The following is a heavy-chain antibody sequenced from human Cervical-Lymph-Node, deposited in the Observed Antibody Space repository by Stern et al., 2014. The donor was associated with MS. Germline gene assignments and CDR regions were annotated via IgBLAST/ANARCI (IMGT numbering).Heavy chain of an antibody. CDR1: GFTVSNNY. Sequence: EVQLVESGGGLIQPGGSLRLSCAAPGFTVSNNYMSCVRQAPGKGLELVSLIYNGDRTYCAGSVKGRFTISRDSSKNKLFLQMNSLRAEDTAVYYCARAIFGVNTAAMAPDAFDTWGQGTMVTVSS. D-gene: IGHD3-3*01. J-gene: IGHJ3*02. CDR3: ARAIFGVNTAAMAPDAFDT. CDR2: IYNGDRT. V-gene: IGHV3-53*01.